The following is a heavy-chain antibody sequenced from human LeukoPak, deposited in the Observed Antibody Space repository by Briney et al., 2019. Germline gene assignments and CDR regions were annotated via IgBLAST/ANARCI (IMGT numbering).Heavy chain of an antibody. Sequence: PGGSLRLSCAASGFTFSSYAMSWVRQAPGKGLEWVGRIKSKTDGGTTDYAAPVKGRFTISRDDSKNTLYLQMNSLKTEDTAVYYCTTVRRIGIFDYWGQGTLVTVSS. J-gene: IGHJ4*02. CDR1: GFTFSSYA. D-gene: IGHD3-10*01. CDR3: TTVRRIGIFDY. V-gene: IGHV3-15*01. CDR2: IKSKTDGGTT.